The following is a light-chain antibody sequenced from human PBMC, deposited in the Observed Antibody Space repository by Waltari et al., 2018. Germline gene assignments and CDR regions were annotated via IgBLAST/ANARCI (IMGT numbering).Light chain of an antibody. Sequence: ELVLTQSPGTLSLSPGERATLPCRASQSVGRSLAWYQQKPGQAPRLLIHGASTRATGIPDRFSGSGSGTDFSLIISRLEPEDFAVYFCQKYEALPATFGQGTKVEIK. J-gene: IGKJ1*01. V-gene: IGKV3-20*01. CDR2: GAS. CDR3: QKYEALPAT. CDR1: QSVGRS.